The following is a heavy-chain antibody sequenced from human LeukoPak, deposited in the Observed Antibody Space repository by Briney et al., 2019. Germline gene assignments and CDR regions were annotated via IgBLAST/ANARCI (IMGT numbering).Heavy chain of an antibody. CDR3: ARGSAVTALDY. V-gene: IGHV3-33*08. CDR1: GFTFSSYG. CDR2: IWYDGSKK. Sequence: GGSLRLSCAASGFTFSSYGMHWVRQAPGKGLEWMALIWYDGSKKYYADSVKGRFTISRDNSKDTLYLQMSSLRSEDTAVYYCARGSAVTALDYWGQGTLVTVSS. D-gene: IGHD2-21*02. J-gene: IGHJ4*02.